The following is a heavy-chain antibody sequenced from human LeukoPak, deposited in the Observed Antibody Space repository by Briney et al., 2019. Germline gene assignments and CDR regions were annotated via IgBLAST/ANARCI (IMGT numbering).Heavy chain of an antibody. V-gene: IGHV1-2*02. CDR3: ARAEMPVTTGELDL. J-gene: IGHJ5*02. CDR2: VNPNTGYT. Sequence: ASMKVSCKASGYTFTGYNIHWVRQAPGQGLRWMGWVNPNTGYTKYAQDFQGRVTMTRDTSVSTAYMEMERLRSDDTAVYYCARAEMPVTTGELDLWGQGTLVTVSS. CDR1: GYTFTGYN. D-gene: IGHD4-17*01.